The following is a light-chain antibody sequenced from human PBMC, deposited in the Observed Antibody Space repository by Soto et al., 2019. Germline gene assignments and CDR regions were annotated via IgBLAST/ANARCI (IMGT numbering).Light chain of an antibody. J-gene: IGLJ3*02. CDR1: SSDVGGYNY. Sequence: QSVLTQPASVSGSPGQSITISCTGTSSDVGGYNYVSWYQQHPVKAPKLMIYEVSNRPSGVSNRFSGSKSGNMASLTISGLQAVDEADYYCSSYTTISSLEVFGGGTKLT. V-gene: IGLV2-14*01. CDR2: EVS. CDR3: SSYTTISSLEV.